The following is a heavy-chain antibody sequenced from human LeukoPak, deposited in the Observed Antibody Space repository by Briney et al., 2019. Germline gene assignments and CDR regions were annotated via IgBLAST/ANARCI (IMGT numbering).Heavy chain of an antibody. J-gene: IGHJ3*02. Sequence: GGSLRLSCAASGFTFSNYAMSWVRQAPGKGLQWVSAISGSGGSTYYADSVKGRFSISRDNSKNTLYVQMNSLRAEDTAVYYCAKETSPYSSGPRGAFDIWGQGIMVTVSS. CDR1: GFTFSNYA. CDR2: ISGSGGST. CDR3: AKETSPYSSGPRGAFDI. V-gene: IGHV3-23*01. D-gene: IGHD6-19*01.